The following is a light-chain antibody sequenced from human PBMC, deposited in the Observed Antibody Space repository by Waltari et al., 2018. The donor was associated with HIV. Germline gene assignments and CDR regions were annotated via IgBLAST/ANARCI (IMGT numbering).Light chain of an antibody. J-gene: IGLJ1*01. CDR2: KYS. Sequence: SYELTQPPSVSVSPGQTARITCSGDALPKQYAYWYQQKPGQAPVVMINKYSGRPSGIPERFSGSSSGKTVTLTISGVQAEDGADYYCQSADSSGTHYVFGTGTKVTGL. V-gene: IGLV3-25*03. CDR1: ALPKQY. CDR3: QSADSSGTHYV.